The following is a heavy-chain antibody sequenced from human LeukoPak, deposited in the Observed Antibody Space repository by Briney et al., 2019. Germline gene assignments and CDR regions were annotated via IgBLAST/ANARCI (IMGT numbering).Heavy chain of an antibody. D-gene: IGHD3-10*01. J-gene: IGHJ6*03. CDR2: IIPIFGTA. V-gene: IGHV1-69*01. CDR1: GGTFSSYA. CDR3: ARVRSYYGSGSYFGSLYYMDV. Sequence: SVKVSCKASGGTFSSYAISWVRQAPGQGLEWMGGIIPIFGTANYAQKFQGRVTITADDSTSTAYMELSSLRSEDTAVYYCARVRSYYGSGSYFGSLYYMDVWGKGTTVTVSS.